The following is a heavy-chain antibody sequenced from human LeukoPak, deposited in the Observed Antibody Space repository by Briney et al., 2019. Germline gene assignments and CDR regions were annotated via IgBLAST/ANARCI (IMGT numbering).Heavy chain of an antibody. D-gene: IGHD4-11*01. V-gene: IGHV3-23*01. CDR1: RFIFSDYD. Sequence: PGGSLRLSCAATRFIFSDYDMDWVLQAPGKRLEWVSYITTSGGNTYYADSVKGRFTISKDNSKNTLYLQLNTLRAEDTALYYCARGHSRLDYWGKGTLVTVSS. CDR3: ARGHSRLDY. J-gene: IGHJ4*02. CDR2: ITTSGGNT.